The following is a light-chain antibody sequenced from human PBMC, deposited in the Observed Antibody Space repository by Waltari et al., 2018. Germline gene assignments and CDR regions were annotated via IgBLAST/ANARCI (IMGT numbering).Light chain of an antibody. J-gene: IGLJ2*01. CDR2: EGS. Sequence: QSALTQPPSASGSPGQSVTISCTGTSSDVGSYNYVSWYQQHPGKAPKLLVYEGSKRPSGVHDRLSGAKSGNTASLTVSGRQAEEEDDYYCSSYAGRNNIVLFGGGTKLTVL. CDR3: SSYAGRNNIVL. CDR1: SSDVGSYNY. V-gene: IGLV2-8*01.